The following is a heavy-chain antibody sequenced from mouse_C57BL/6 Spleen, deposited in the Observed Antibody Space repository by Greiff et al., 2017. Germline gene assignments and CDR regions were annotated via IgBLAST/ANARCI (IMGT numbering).Heavy chain of an antibody. CDR3: ARGKRPYAMDY. Sequence: VQLQQPGAELVRPGSSVTLSCKASGYTFTSYWMHWVKQRPIQGLEWIGNIDPSDSETHYNQKFKDKATLTVDKSSSTAYMQLSSLTSEDSAVYYCARGKRPYAMDYWGQGTSVTVSS. D-gene: IGHD2-1*01. CDR1: GYTFTSYW. CDR2: IDPSDSET. V-gene: IGHV1-52*01. J-gene: IGHJ4*01.